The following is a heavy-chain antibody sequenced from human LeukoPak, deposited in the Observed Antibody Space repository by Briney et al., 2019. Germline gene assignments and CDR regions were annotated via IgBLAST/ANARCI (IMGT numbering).Heavy chain of an antibody. CDR3: ARDESTYFDY. CDR2: INHSGST. J-gene: IGHJ4*02. V-gene: IGHV4-34*01. CDR1: GGSFSGYY. Sequence: SETLSLTCAVYGGSFSGYYWSWIRQPPGKGLEWIGEINHSGSTSYNPSLKSRVTISVDTSKNQFSLKLSSVTAADTAVYYCARDESTYFDYWGQGTLVTVSS.